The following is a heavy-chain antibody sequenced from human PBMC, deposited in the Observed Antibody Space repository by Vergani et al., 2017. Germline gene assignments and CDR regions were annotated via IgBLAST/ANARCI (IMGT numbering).Heavy chain of an antibody. V-gene: IGHV4-34*01. CDR1: GGSFSGYY. D-gene: IGHD6-13*01. J-gene: IGHJ6*03. CDR2: INHSGST. CDR3: ARGPRIAAAGAYYYYYMDV. Sequence: QVQLQQWGAGLLKPSETLSLTCAVYGGSFSGYYWSWIRQPPGKGLEGIGEINHSGSTNYNPSLKSRVTISVDTSKNQFSLKLSSVTAADTAVYYCARGPRIAAAGAYYYYYMDVWGKGTTVTVSS.